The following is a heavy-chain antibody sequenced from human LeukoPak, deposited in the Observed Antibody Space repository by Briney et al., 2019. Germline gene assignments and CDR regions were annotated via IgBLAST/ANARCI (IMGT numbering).Heavy chain of an antibody. D-gene: IGHD5-12*01. Sequence: PSETLSLTCTVSGGAISGYYWSWIRQPPGKGLEWIGFIHYSGSTNYNPSLKSRVTISVDTSKNQFSLKLSSGTAADTAVYPGASGLVVYAMAVGGQGPTVTVSS. CDR3: ASGLVVYAMAV. CDR1: GGAISGYY. J-gene: IGHJ6*02. V-gene: IGHV4-59*08. CDR2: IHYSGST.